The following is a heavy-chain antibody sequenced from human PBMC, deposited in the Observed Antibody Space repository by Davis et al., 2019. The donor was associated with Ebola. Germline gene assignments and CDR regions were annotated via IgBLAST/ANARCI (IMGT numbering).Heavy chain of an antibody. D-gene: IGHD3-10*01. CDR2: INPSGGST. J-gene: IGHJ5*02. CDR1: GYAFTGYY. V-gene: IGHV1-2*02. CDR3: ARGSILWFGEAPQDWFDP. Sequence: AASVKVSCKASGYAFTGYYMHWVRQAPGQGLEWMGIINPSGGSTSYAQKFQGRVTMTRDTSISTAYMELSRLRSDDTAVYYCARGSILWFGEAPQDWFDPWGQGTLVTVSS.